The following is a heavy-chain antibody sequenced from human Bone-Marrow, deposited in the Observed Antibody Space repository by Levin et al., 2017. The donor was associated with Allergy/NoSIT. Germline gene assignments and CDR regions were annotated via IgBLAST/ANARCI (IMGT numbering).Heavy chain of an antibody. J-gene: IGHJ4*02. Sequence: SETLSLTCTVSGGSISSSSYYWGWIRQPPGKGLEWIGSIYYSGSTYYNPSLKSRVTISVDTSKNQSSLKLSSVTAADTAVYYCARRCIAVAGTFDYWGQGTLVTVAS. CDR1: GGSISSSSYY. D-gene: IGHD6-19*01. V-gene: IGHV4-39*01. CDR3: ARRCIAVAGTFDY. CDR2: IYYSGST.